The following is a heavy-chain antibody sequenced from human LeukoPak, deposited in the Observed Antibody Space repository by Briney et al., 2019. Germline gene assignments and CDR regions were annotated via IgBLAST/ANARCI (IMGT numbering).Heavy chain of an antibody. Sequence: ASVKVSCKASGYTFTSYGISWVRQAPGQGLEWMGWISAYNGNTNYAQKLQGRVTMTTDTSTSTAHMELRSLRSDDTAVYYCARDVRIFGVVITDWYFDLWGRGTLVTVSS. CDR3: ARDVRIFGVVITDWYFDL. CDR1: GYTFTSYG. J-gene: IGHJ2*01. CDR2: ISAYNGNT. V-gene: IGHV1-18*01. D-gene: IGHD3-3*01.